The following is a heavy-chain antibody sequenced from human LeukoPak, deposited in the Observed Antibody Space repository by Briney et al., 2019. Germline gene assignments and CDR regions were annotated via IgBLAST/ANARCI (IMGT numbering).Heavy chain of an antibody. Sequence: SETLSLTCTVSGGSISSGDYYWSWIRQPPGKGLEWIGYIYYSGSTYYNPSLKSRVTISVDTSKNQFSLKLSSVTAADTAVYYCARDLPPLDYYGSPGGMDVWGQGTTVTVSS. J-gene: IGHJ6*02. CDR3: ARDLPPLDYYGSPGGMDV. V-gene: IGHV4-30-4*01. D-gene: IGHD3-10*01. CDR2: IYYSGST. CDR1: GGSISSGDYY.